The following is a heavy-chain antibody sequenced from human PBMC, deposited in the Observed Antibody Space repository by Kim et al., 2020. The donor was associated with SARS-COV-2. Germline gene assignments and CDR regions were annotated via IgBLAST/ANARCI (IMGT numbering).Heavy chain of an antibody. V-gene: IGHV3-23*01. D-gene: IGHD6-25*01. Sequence: GGSLRLSCAASGFTFSNHDMTWVRQAPGKGLEYVSSISGSGHYSFYADSVRGRFTISRDNSRDTLFLQMNHLRADDTALYYCAKKFNPAGYTDYFDFWGKGTLVTVSS. CDR2: ISGSGHYS. CDR3: AKKFNPAGYTDYFDF. CDR1: GFTFSNHD. J-gene: IGHJ4*01.